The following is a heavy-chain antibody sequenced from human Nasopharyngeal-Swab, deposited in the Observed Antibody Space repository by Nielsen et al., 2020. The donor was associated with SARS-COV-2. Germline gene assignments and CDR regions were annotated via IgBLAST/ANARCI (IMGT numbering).Heavy chain of an antibody. CDR1: GFTFSNAW. D-gene: IGHD6-19*01. CDR3: TTEDSRGWYVWAGWSGGDY. J-gene: IGHJ4*02. V-gene: IGHV3-15*01. Sequence: GESLKISCAASGFTFSNAWMSLVRQAPGKGLEWVGRIKSKTYCGTTDYAAPVKGRFTISRDDSKNTMYLQMNSLKTEDTAVYYCTTEDSRGWYVWAGWSGGDYWGQGTLVTVSS. CDR2: IKSKTYCGTT.